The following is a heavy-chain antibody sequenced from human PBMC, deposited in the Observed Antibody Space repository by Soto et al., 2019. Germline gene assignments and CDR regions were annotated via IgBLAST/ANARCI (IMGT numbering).Heavy chain of an antibody. Sequence: QVQLQESGPGLVKPSGTLSLTCAVSGGSISSSNWWSWVRQPPGKGLEWIGEIYHSGSTNYNPSLKSRVTISVDKSKNQFSLKLSSVTAADTAVYYCAREVDSXXPPRLDAFDIWGQGTMVTVSS. D-gene: IGHD5-18*01. CDR1: GGSISSSNW. V-gene: IGHV4-4*02. CDR3: AREVDSXXPPRLDAFDI. J-gene: IGHJ3*02. CDR2: IYHSGST.